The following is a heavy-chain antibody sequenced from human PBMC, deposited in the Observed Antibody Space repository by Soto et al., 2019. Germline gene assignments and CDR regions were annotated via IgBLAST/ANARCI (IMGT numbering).Heavy chain of an antibody. CDR3: ARPKGNSGSGSYYPAPDYYYYYGMDV. Sequence: PGESLKISCKGSGYSFTSYWISWVRQMPGKGLEWMGRIDPSDSYTNYSPSFQGHVTISADKSISTAYLQWSSLKASDTAMYYCARPKGNSGSGSYYPAPDYYYYYGMDVWGQGTTVTFSS. CDR2: IDPSDSYT. D-gene: IGHD3-10*01. J-gene: IGHJ6*02. V-gene: IGHV5-10-1*01. CDR1: GYSFTSYW.